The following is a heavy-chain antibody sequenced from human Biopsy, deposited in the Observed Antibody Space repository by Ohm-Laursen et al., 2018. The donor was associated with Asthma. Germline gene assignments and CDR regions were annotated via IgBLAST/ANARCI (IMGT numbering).Heavy chain of an antibody. CDR3: AAGRTSLQGESLI. Sequence: SVKVSCKASGVALSGYTFEWVRQARGLGLEWIAWIVFASGATNYAQNFQDRLTVTRDMSAGSVSMELRGLSSTDTAVYYCAAGRTSLQGESLIWGQGTLVTVSS. D-gene: IGHD2/OR15-2a*01. V-gene: IGHV1-58*01. J-gene: IGHJ4*01. CDR1: GVALSGYT. CDR2: IVFASGAT.